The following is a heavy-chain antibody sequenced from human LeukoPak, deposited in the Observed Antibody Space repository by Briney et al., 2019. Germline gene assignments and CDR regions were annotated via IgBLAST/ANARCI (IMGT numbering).Heavy chain of an antibody. CDR3: AGRLGFGELSWFDP. V-gene: IGHV4-34*08. Sequence: GSLRLSCAASGFTFSSYWMHWVRQPPGKGLEWIGEINHSGSTNYNPSLKSRVTISVDTSKNQFSLKLSSVTAADTAVYYCAGRLGFGELSWFDPWGQGTLVTVSS. D-gene: IGHD3-10*01. J-gene: IGHJ5*02. CDR2: INHSGST. CDR1: GFTFSSYW.